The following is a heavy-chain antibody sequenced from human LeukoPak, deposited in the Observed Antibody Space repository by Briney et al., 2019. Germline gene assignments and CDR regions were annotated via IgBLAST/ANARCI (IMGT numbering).Heavy chain of an antibody. CDR2: INHSGST. CDR1: GGSFSGYY. Sequence: SETLSLTCAVYGGSFSGYYWGWIRQPPRKGLEWIGEINHSGSTNYNPSLKSRVTISVDTSKNQFSLKLSSVTAADTAVYYCARGRRRYCSGGSCYFFDYWGQGTLVTVSS. V-gene: IGHV4-34*01. CDR3: ARGRRRYCSGGSCYFFDY. D-gene: IGHD2-15*01. J-gene: IGHJ4*02.